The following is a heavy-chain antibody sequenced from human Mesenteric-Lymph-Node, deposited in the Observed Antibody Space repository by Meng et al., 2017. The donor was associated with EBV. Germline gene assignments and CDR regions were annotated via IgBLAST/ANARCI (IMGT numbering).Heavy chain of an antibody. J-gene: IGHJ4*01. D-gene: IGHD6-19*01. CDR1: GYTFTSYA. Sequence: QLQLVESGHEGKKPGASLKVSCKASGYTFTSYAMHWLRQAPGQRLEWMGWINAGNGNTKYSEKFQGRVTITRDTFASTAYMELSSLRSEDTAVYYCARGASTSWPVDYWGHGTLVTVSS. CDR2: INAGNGNT. CDR3: ARGASTSWPVDY. V-gene: IGHV1-3*01.